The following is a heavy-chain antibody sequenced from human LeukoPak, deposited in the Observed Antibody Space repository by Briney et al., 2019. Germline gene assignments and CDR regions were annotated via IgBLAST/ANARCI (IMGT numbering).Heavy chain of an antibody. CDR3: ARVDSVLRYFDWPNAFDI. J-gene: IGHJ3*02. CDR2: IYTSGST. D-gene: IGHD3-9*01. V-gene: IGHV4-4*07. Sequence: SETLSLTCTVSGGSISSYYWSWIRQPAGKGLEWIGRIYTSGSTNYNPSLKSRVTMSVDTSKNQFSLKLSSVTAADTAVYYCARVDSVLRYFDWPNAFDIWGQGTMVTVSS. CDR1: GGSISSYY.